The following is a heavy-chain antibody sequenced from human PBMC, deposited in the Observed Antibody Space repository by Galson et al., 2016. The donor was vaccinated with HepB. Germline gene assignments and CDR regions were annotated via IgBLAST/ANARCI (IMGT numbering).Heavy chain of an antibody. CDR2: INPTDVIT. Sequence: SVKVSCKASGYTFTNYYIHWVRQAPGQGLEWMGIINPTDVITPYAQKFQGRVTMTRDTSTGTVYMELSSLRSADTAVYYCARGADSGYDLGDYWGQGTLVAVSS. CDR3: ARGADSGYDLGDY. J-gene: IGHJ4*02. CDR1: GYTFTNYY. D-gene: IGHD5-12*01. V-gene: IGHV1-46*01.